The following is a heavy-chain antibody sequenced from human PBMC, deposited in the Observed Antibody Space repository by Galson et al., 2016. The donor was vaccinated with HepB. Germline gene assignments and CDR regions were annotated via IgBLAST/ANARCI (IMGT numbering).Heavy chain of an antibody. J-gene: IGHJ5*01. Sequence: SLRLSCAASGFNLMNYAMHWVRQAPGKGLEWVAVISTDGGTKYYADSVKGRFTIARDNSRNTLYLQMNSLRVEDTAVYYCARDFRFSVDSWGRGTLVTVSS. CDR2: ISTDGGTK. CDR3: ARDFRFSVDS. CDR1: GFNLMNYA. V-gene: IGHV3-30-3*01. D-gene: IGHD3-3*01.